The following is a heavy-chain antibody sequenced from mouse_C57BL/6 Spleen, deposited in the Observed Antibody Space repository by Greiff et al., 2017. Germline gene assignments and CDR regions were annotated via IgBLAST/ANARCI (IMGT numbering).Heavy chain of an antibody. CDR2: INPSTGGT. V-gene: IGHV1-42*01. CDR1: GYSFTGYY. Sequence: EVQLQESGPELVKPGASVKISCKASGYSFTGYYMNWVKQSPEKSLEWIGEINPSTGGTTYNQKFKAKATLTVDKSSSTSYMQLKSLTSEDSAVYYCARSNDGSREFAYWGQGTLVTVSA. J-gene: IGHJ3*01. D-gene: IGHD1-1*01. CDR3: ARSNDGSREFAY.